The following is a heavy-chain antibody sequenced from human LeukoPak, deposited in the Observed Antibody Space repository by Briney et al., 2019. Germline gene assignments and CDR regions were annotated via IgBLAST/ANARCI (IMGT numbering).Heavy chain of an antibody. J-gene: IGHJ4*02. D-gene: IGHD3-16*01. V-gene: IGHV3-7*01. Sequence: QPGGYLRLSCEVSGLTFSTYWMTWVRQAPGKGLEWVASINQKGREKYYVDSVKGRFTISRDNAKDSLYLQMNSLRDEDTAVYYCARSLGDDWGQGTLVTVSS. CDR1: GLTFSTYW. CDR2: INQKGREK. CDR3: ARSLGDD.